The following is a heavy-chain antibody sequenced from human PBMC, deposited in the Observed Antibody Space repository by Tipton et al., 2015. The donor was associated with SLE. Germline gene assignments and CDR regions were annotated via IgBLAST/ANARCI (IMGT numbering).Heavy chain of an antibody. J-gene: IGHJ5*02. V-gene: IGHV4-39*07. CDR3: ARARSGVTIFGVVTSRWFDP. D-gene: IGHD3-3*01. Sequence: LRLSCTASGGSITSNVYYWGWIRQPPGKGLEWIGSIYYTGSTYYNPSLKSRVTMSVDTSMNQFSLKLRSVTAADTAVYYCARARSGVTIFGVVTSRWFDPWGQGTLVTVSS. CDR2: IYYTGST. CDR1: GGSITSNVYY.